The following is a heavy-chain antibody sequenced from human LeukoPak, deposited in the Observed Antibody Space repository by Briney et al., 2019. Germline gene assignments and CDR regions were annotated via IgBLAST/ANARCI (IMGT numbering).Heavy chain of an antibody. J-gene: IGHJ4*02. CDR1: GYTFTNYG. D-gene: IGHD6-19*01. V-gene: IGHV1-18*01. CDR3: ARLQWLARFNWPDY. CDR2: ISVYNGNT. Sequence: ASVKVSCKASGYTFTNYGISWLRQAPGQGLEWMGWISVYNGNTNYAQKLQGRVTMTTDTSTSTAYMELRSLRSDDTAVYYCARLQWLARFNWPDYWGQGTLVTVSS.